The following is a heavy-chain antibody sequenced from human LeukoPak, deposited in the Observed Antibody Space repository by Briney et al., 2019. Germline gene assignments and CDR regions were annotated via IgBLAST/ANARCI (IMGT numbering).Heavy chain of an antibody. CDR1: GFTFSSYA. V-gene: IGHV3-23*01. CDR2: ISGSGGST. CDR3: AKVTGYSSSWYEVDY. Sequence: GGSLRLSCAASGFTFSSYAMSWVRQAPGKGLEWVSAISGSGGSTHYADSVKGRFTIPRDNSKNTLYLQMNSLRAEDTAVYYCAKVTGYSSSWYEVDYWGQGTLVTVSS. D-gene: IGHD6-13*01. J-gene: IGHJ4*02.